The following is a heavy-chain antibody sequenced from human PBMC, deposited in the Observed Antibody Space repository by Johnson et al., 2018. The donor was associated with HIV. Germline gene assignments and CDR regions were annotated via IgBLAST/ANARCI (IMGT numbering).Heavy chain of an antibody. Sequence: VQLVESGGGVVRPGGSLRLSCAASGFTFDDYGMSWVRQAPGKGLEWVSVIYSGGSTYYADSVNGRFTISRDNSKNTLYLPMSSLRAEDTAVYYCANALIFDAFDIWGQGTMVTVSS. J-gene: IGHJ3*02. D-gene: IGHD3-9*01. CDR2: IYSGGST. CDR1: GFTFDDYG. V-gene: IGHV3-66*01. CDR3: ANALIFDAFDI.